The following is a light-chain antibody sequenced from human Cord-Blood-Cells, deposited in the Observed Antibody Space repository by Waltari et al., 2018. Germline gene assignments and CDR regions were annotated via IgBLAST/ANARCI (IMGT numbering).Light chain of an antibody. J-gene: IGKJ1*01. CDR1: QSVLYSSNNKNY. CDR3: QQYYRTPWT. Sequence: DIVMTQSPDYLAVSLVERATINCKSSQSVLYSSNNKNYLAWYQQKPGQPPKLLIYWASTRESGVPDRFSGSGSGTDFTLTISSLQAEDVAVYYCQQYYRTPWTFGQGTKVEIK. V-gene: IGKV4-1*01. CDR2: WAS.